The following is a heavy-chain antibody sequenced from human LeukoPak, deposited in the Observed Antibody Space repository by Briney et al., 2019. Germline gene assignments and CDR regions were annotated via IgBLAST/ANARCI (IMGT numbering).Heavy chain of an antibody. CDR2: INPNSGGT. Sequence: ASVTVSCTASGYTFTGYYMHWGRHAPRQGHEWMGWINPNSGGTNYAQKFQGRVTMTRDTSISTAYMVLSRLRSDDTAVYYCARPLNYGDYLWGQGTLVTVSS. J-gene: IGHJ5*02. D-gene: IGHD4-17*01. CDR1: GYTFTGYY. CDR3: ARPLNYGDYL. V-gene: IGHV1-2*02.